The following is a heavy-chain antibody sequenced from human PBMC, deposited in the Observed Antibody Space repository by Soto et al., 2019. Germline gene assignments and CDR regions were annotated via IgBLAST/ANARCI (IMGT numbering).Heavy chain of an antibody. V-gene: IGHV3-11*03. Sequence: GGSLRLSCEGSGFTFSDYYISWIRQAPGKGLEWISYSSNSGTFSRYADSVKGRFTISRDNSKNTLYLQMDSLRAEDTAVYYCAKSVTSRYFDYWGQGTLVTVS. CDR1: GFTFSDYY. J-gene: IGHJ4*02. CDR2: SSNSGTFS. CDR3: AKSVTSRYFDY. D-gene: IGHD4-4*01.